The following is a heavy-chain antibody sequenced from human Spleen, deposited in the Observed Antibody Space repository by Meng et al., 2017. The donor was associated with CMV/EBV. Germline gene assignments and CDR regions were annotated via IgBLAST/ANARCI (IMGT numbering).Heavy chain of an antibody. CDR3: AKGGTIFGGFDY. CDR2: ISGTGDTT. V-gene: IGHV3-23*01. J-gene: IGHJ4*02. Sequence: GESLKISCAASGFTFTNSAMGWVRQAPGKGLEWVSSISGTGDTTYYADSVKGRFAISRDTSKNTLYLQMNSLRAEDTAIYHCAKGGTIFGGFDYWGQGTLVTVSS. D-gene: IGHD3-3*01. CDR1: GFTFTNSA.